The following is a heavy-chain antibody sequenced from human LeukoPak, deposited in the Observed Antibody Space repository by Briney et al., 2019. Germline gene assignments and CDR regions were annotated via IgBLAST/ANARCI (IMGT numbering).Heavy chain of an antibody. V-gene: IGHV3-21*01. CDR2: ISSSSSYI. J-gene: IGHJ5*02. Sequence: GGSLRLSCAASGFTFSSYSMNWVRQAPGKGLEWVSSISSSSSYIYYADSVKGRFTISRDNAKNSLYLQMNSLRAEDTAVYYCARVVSRLNWFDPWGQGTLVTVSS. D-gene: IGHD2-2*01. CDR1: GFTFSSYS. CDR3: ARVVSRLNWFDP.